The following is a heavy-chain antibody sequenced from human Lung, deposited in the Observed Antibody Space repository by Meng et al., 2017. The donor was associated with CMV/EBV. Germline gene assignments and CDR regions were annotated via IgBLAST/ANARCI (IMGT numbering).Heavy chain of an antibody. CDR2: INSGGTTT. D-gene: IGHD2-8*01. J-gene: IGHJ5*02. V-gene: IGHV3-74*01. CDR3: ARDVMGWFDP. CDR1: VFSCRSVW. Sequence: LLRASGGCLVQPGESRRLACVASVFSCRSVWRHLVRQIPGKVLVWVARINSGGTTTTYADSLKGRFTISRDKDKNTLYLQMNSLRGEDTAVYYCARDVMGWFDPWGQGALVTVSS.